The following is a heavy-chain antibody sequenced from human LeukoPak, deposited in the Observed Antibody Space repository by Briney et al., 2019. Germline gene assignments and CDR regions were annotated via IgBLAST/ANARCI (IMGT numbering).Heavy chain of an antibody. J-gene: IGHJ4*02. CDR3: ARGGQLSTWNYLSFDY. V-gene: IGHV1-2*02. CDR1: GYIFTAYY. D-gene: IGHD1-7*01. CDR2: INPISGDT. Sequence: GSVKVSCKASGYIFTAYYIHWVRQAPGQGLEWMGWINPISGDTRYAQKFQGRVTVTSDASVSTAYMELSRLTSDDTDVYYCARGGQLSTWNYLSFDYWSQETLVTLSS.